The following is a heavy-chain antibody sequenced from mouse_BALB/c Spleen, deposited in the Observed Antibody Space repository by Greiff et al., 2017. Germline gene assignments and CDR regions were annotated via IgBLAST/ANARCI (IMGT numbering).Heavy chain of an antibody. V-gene: IGHV5-9-3*01. CDR2: ISSGGSYT. D-gene: IGHD1-1*01. Sequence: EVQLVESGGGLVKPGGSLKLSCAASGFTFSSYAMSWVRQTPEKRLEWVATISSGGSYTYYPDSVKGRFTISRDNAKNTLYLQMSSLTSEDTAMYSCARQPDYYGHAMDYWGQGTSVTVSS. J-gene: IGHJ4*01. CDR3: ARQPDYYGHAMDY. CDR1: GFTFSSYA.